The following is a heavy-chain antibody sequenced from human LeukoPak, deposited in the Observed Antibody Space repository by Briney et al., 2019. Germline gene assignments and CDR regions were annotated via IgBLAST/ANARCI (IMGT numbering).Heavy chain of an antibody. CDR2: IRYDGSNK. D-gene: IGHD6-19*01. Sequence: PGGSLRLSCAASGFTFSSYGMHWVRQAPGKGLEWVAFIRYDGSNKYYADSVKGRFTISRDNSKNTLYLQMNSLRAEDTAVYYCARDIRSGWAEDYYYYGMDVWGQGTTVTVSS. V-gene: IGHV3-30*02. CDR1: GFTFSSYG. CDR3: ARDIRSGWAEDYYYYGMDV. J-gene: IGHJ6*02.